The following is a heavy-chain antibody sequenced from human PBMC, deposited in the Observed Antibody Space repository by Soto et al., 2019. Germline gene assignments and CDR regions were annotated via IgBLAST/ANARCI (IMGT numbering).Heavy chain of an antibody. D-gene: IGHD6-13*01. CDR3: ARGSSSSWHTPLGY. CDR1: GFILSNYW. J-gene: IGHJ4*02. V-gene: IGHV3-7*01. CDR2: IKQDGSEE. Sequence: GGSLRLCCAASGFILSNYWMTWVRQAPGKGLEWVANIKQDGSEEYYVDSVKGRFTISRDNSKNSLFLQMNSLRVEDTAVYYCARGSSSSWHTPLGYWGQGTQVTVSS.